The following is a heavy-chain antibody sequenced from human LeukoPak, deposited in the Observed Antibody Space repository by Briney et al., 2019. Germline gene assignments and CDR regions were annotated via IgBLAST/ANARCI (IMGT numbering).Heavy chain of an antibody. CDR1: GFTFSSYA. CDR2: IWYDGSNK. V-gene: IGHV3-33*01. CDR3: ARDGGFGLFDY. D-gene: IGHD4-23*01. Sequence: GGSLRLSCAASGFTFSSYAMYWVRQAPGKGLEWVTIIWYDGSNKNYADSVKGRFTISRDNSKNTLYLQMNSLRAEDTAVYYCARDGGFGLFDYWGQGTLVTVSS. J-gene: IGHJ4*02.